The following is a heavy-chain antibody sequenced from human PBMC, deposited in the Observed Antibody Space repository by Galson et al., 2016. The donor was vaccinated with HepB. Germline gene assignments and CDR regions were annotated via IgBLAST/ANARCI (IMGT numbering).Heavy chain of an antibody. CDR3: ARGYSSSWYLYYFDY. J-gene: IGHJ4*02. CDR2: ILYDGSNK. D-gene: IGHD6-13*01. CDR1: GLTFSNYG. V-gene: IGHV3-33*01. Sequence: SLRLSCAASGLTFSNYGMHWVRQAPGKGLEWVAVILYDGSNKYYADSVKGRFTISRDNSKNTLYLQMNSLRAEDTAVYYCARGYSSSWYLYYFDYWGQGTLVTVSS.